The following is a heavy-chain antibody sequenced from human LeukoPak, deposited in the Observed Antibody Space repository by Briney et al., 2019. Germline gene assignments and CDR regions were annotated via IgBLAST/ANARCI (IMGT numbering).Heavy chain of an antibody. V-gene: IGHV4-39*01. CDR1: GGSISSSSYY. J-gene: IGHJ6*02. Sequence: KASETLSLTCTVSGGSISSSSYYWGWIRQPPGKGPEWIGSIYYSGSTYYNPSLKSRVTISVDTSKNQFSLKLSSVTAADTAVYYCASLNPPYYYYGMDVWGQGTTVAVSS. CDR3: ASLNPPYYYYGMDV. CDR2: IYYSGST.